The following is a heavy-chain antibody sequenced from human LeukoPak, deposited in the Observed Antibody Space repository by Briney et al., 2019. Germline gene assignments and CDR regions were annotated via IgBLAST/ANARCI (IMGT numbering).Heavy chain of an antibody. D-gene: IGHD4-23*01. V-gene: IGHV3-30*19. CDR3: ARDLVDYGGNPPGDYYYYGMDV. J-gene: IGHJ6*02. CDR1: EFTFSSYG. Sequence: GGSLRLSCVASEFTFSSYGMHWVRQAPGKGLEWVAVISYDGSNKYYADSVKGRFTISRDNSKNTLYLQMNSLRAEDTAVYYCARDLVDYGGNPPGDYYYYGMDVWGQGTTVTASS. CDR2: ISYDGSNK.